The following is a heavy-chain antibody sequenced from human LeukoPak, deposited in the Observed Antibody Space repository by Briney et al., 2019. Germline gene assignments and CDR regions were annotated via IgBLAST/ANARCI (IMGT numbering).Heavy chain of an antibody. CDR2: IYTSGST. CDR3: ARDPSSFPFDY. Sequence: SQTLSLTRTVSGGSISSGSYYWSWIRQPAGRGLEWIGRIYTSGSTNYNPPLKSRVTISVDTSKNQFSLKLSSVTAADTAVYYCARDPSSFPFDYWGQGTLVTVSS. D-gene: IGHD2-15*01. J-gene: IGHJ4*02. V-gene: IGHV4-61*02. CDR1: GGSISSGSYY.